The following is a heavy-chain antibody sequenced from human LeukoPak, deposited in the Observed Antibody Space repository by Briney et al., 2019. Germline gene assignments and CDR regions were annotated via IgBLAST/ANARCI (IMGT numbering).Heavy chain of an antibody. CDR3: VRDLRESDF. CDR1: GFTFSNYW. D-gene: IGHD1-26*01. Sequence: PGGSLRLSCAASGFTFSNYWMHWVRQAPGKGLVWVSRINSDGSTTNYADSVMGRITVSRDNAKNTVYLQMNSLRAEDTAAYYCVRDLRESDFWGQGSLVTVSS. V-gene: IGHV3-74*01. CDR2: INSDGSTT. J-gene: IGHJ4*02.